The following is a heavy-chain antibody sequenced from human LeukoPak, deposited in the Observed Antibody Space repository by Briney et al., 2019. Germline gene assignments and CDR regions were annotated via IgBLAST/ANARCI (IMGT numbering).Heavy chain of an antibody. V-gene: IGHV3-11*04. D-gene: IGHD6-6*01. CDR2: ISSSGSTI. CDR1: GFTFSDYY. J-gene: IGHJ4*02. Sequence: GGSLRLSCAASGFTFSDYYMSWIRQAPGKGLEWVSYISSSGSTIYYADSVKGRFTISRDNAKNSLYLQMNSLRAEDTAVYYCARDRIAARFPYYFDYWGQGTLVTVSS. CDR3: ARDRIAARFPYYFDY.